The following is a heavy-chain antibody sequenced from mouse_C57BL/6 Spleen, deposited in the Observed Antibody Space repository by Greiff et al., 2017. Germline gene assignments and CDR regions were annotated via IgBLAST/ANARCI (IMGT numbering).Heavy chain of an antibody. CDR1: GYTFTSYW. V-gene: IGHV1-52*01. D-gene: IGHD2-3*01. J-gene: IGHJ2*01. CDR2: IDPSDSET. CDR3: ARMDGYSYYFDY. Sequence: QVQLQQPGAELVRPGSSVKLSCKASGYTFTSYWMHWVKQRPIQGLEWIGNIDPSDSETHYNQKFKDKATLTVNKSSSIAYMRLSSLTSEDSAVYYCARMDGYSYYFDYWDQGTTLTVSS.